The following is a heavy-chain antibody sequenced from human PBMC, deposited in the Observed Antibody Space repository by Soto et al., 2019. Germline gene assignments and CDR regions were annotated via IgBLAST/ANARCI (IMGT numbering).Heavy chain of an antibody. Sequence: GGSLRLSCAASGFTVSSNYMSWVRQAPGKGLEWVSVIYSGGSTYYADSVKGRFTISRDNSKNTLYLQMNSLRAEDTAVYYCAREAANYYDSSGSLDYWGQGTLVTVSS. D-gene: IGHD3-22*01. CDR3: AREAANYYDSSGSLDY. CDR1: GFTVSSNY. V-gene: IGHV3-53*01. CDR2: IYSGGST. J-gene: IGHJ4*02.